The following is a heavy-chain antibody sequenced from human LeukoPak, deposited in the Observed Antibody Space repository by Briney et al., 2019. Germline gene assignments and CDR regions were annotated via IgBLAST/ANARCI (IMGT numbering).Heavy chain of an antibody. J-gene: IGHJ6*04. CDR3: ARDMYYDILTGYYEGYYYYGMDV. Sequence: GGSLRLSCAASGFTFSSYAMHWVRQAPGKGLEWVAVISYDGSNKYYADSVKGRFTISRDNSKNTLYLQMNSLRAEDTAVYYCARDMYYDILTGYYEGYYYYGMDVWGKGTTVTVSS. CDR1: GFTFSSYA. CDR2: ISYDGSNK. V-gene: IGHV3-30*04. D-gene: IGHD3-9*01.